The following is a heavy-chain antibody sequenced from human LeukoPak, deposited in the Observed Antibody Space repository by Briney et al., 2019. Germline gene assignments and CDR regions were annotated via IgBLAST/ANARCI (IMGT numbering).Heavy chain of an antibody. CDR3: ARLVDILTGYYYYYYMDV. CDR2: SSSSGSTI. D-gene: IGHD3-9*01. J-gene: IGHJ6*03. Sequence: SSSSGSTIYYADSVKGRFTISRDNAKNSLYLQMNRLRAEDTAVYYCARLVDILTGYYYYYYMDVWGKGTTVTIS. V-gene: IGHV3-11*04.